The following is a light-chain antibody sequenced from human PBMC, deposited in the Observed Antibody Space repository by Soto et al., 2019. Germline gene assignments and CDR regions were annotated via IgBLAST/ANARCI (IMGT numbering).Light chain of an antibody. CDR2: DVS. V-gene: IGKV3-15*01. J-gene: IGKJ5*01. CDR1: QGVTTN. Sequence: EILMTQSPATLSVSPWERVTLSCRAGQGVTTNFAWYQQKSGQSPRLLIYDVSSRATGVPSRFSGTGSETDFTLTISGLQSEDSAIYFCQQYNNWPFSFGQGTRLEIK. CDR3: QQYNNWPFS.